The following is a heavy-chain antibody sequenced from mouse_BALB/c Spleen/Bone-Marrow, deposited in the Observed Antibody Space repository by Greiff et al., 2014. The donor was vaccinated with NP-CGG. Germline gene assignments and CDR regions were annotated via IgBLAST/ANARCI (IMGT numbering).Heavy chain of an antibody. D-gene: IGHD3-1*01. CDR3: ARELGLRLAY. V-gene: IGHV1-9*01. Sequence: QVQLQQPGAELMQPGASLSISCTATGYTFSSYWIDWVQQTPGHGLEWLGEILPGSGSTNYNEKFKGKATFNADTSSNTAFMQLSSLTSDDSAVYYCARELGLRLAYWGQGTLVTVSA. CDR1: GYTFSSYW. J-gene: IGHJ3*01. CDR2: ILPGSGST.